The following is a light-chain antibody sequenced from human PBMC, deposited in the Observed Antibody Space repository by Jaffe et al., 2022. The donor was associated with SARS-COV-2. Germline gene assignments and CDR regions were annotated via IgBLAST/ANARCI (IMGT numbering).Light chain of an antibody. CDR1: QGITNF. CDR2: AAS. V-gene: IGKV1-9*01. J-gene: IGKJ4*01. CDR3: QHLNSYPYT. Sequence: DIQLTQSPSFLSASVGDRVTITCRASQGITNFLAWYQQEAGKAPKPLIYAASTLQSGVPSRFSGSGSGTEFTLTISSLQPEDFATYYCQHLNSYPYTFGGGTKVEIK.